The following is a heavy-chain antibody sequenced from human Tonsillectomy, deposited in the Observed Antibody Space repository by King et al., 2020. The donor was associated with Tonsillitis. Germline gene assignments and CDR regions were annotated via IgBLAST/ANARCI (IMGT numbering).Heavy chain of an antibody. J-gene: IGHJ4*02. D-gene: IGHD3-16*01. Sequence: VQLVESGAEVKKPGESLKISCKVSGDNFTTYWIGWVRQMPGKGLEWMGIIYPDDSDAIYSPSFQGQVSMSAAKSILTAYLQWSSLKASDTAIFYCARGEGFDFDYWGQGTLVTVSS. V-gene: IGHV5-51*01. CDR2: IYPDDSDA. CDR1: GDNFTTYW. CDR3: ARGEGFDFDY.